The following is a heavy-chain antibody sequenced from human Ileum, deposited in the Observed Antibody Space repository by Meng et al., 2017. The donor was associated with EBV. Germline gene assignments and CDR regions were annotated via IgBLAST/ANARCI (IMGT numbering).Heavy chain of an antibody. CDR1: GCSLSISGVG. J-gene: IGHJ4*02. CDR3: THRPMTSAYYYFDY. D-gene: IGHD3-22*01. V-gene: IGHV2-5*02. Sequence: QITLKESGPTLVNPPXTLPLTCPFSGCSLSISGVGVGWIRQPPGKALEWLALIYWDDDKRYSPSLKSRLTITKDTSKNQVVLTMTNMDPVDTATYYCTHRPMTSAYYYFDYWGQGTLVTVSS. CDR2: IYWDDDK.